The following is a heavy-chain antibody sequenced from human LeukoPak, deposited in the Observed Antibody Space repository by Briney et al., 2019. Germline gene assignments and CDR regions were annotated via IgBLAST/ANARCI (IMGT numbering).Heavy chain of an antibody. CDR2: IKQDGSEK. D-gene: IGHD3-3*01. J-gene: IGHJ5*02. V-gene: IGHV3-7*05. Sequence: GGSLRLSCAAPGFTFSNYWISWVRQAPGKGLDWVANIKQDGSEKYYVDSVKGRFTISRENAKNSRYLHMNSLRAEDTAVYYCARDGAAGLRFNWFDAWGQGSLVSVSS. CDR1: GFTFSNYW. CDR3: ARDGAAGLRFNWFDA.